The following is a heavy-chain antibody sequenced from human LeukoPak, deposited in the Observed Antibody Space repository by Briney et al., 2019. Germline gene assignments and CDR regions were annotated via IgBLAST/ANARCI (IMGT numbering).Heavy chain of an antibody. J-gene: IGHJ5*01. D-gene: IGHD3-16*02. Sequence: ASVKVSCKASGYTFRNYAMNWVRQAPGQGLEWMGWINTNTGNPAYAQGFTGRFVFSLDTSVSTAYLQISSLKAEDTAVYYCARAYQPLGGLSFPDSWGQGTLVTVSS. CDR1: GYTFRNYA. CDR3: ARAYQPLGGLSFPDS. CDR2: INTNTGNP. V-gene: IGHV7-4-1*02.